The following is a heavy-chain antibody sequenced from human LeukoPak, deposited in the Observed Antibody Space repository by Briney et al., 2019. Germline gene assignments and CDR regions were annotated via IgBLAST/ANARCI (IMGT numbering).Heavy chain of an antibody. V-gene: IGHV3-33*01. D-gene: IGHD3-22*01. J-gene: IGHJ4*02. Sequence: PGTSLRLSCAASGFSFSSYAMDWVRQAPGKGLEWVALLSYDGRNRYYADSVKGRFTISRDNSKNTLYLQMNSLRAEDTAVYYCARGAYGSTGYYFYFDYWGQGTLVTVSS. CDR3: ARGAYGSTGYYFYFDY. CDR2: LSYDGRNR. CDR1: GFSFSSYA.